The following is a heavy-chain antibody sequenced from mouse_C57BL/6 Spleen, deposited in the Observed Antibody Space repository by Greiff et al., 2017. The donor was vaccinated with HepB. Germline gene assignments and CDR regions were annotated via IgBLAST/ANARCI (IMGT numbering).Heavy chain of an antibody. CDR1: GYTFTSYW. V-gene: IGHV1-55*01. J-gene: IGHJ1*03. D-gene: IGHD1-1*01. CDR2: IYPGSGST. Sequence: QVQLQQPGAELVKPGASVKMSCKASGYTFTSYWITWVKQRPGQGLEWIGDIYPGSGSTNYNEKFKSKATLTVDTSSSTAYMQLSSLTSEDSAVYYCASMVTTVVEWYFDVWGTGTTVTVSS. CDR3: ASMVTTVVEWYFDV.